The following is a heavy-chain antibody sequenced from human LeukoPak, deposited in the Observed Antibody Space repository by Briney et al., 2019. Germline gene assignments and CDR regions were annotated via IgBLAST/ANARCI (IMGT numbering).Heavy chain of an antibody. J-gene: IGHJ3*02. CDR2: IYYSGST. V-gene: IGHV4-59*01. CDR3: ARDILPHLDAFDI. CDR1: GGSISSYY. D-gene: IGHD2-15*01. Sequence: SETLSLTCTVSGGSISSYYWSWIRQPPGKGLEWIGYIYYSGSTNYNPSLKSRVTISVDTSKNQFSLKLSSVTAADTAVYYCARDILPHLDAFDIWGQGTMVTVSS.